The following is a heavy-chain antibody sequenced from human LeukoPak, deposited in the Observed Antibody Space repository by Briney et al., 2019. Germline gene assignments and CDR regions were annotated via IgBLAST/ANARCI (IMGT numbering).Heavy chain of an antibody. Sequence: ASVTVSCKASGYTFTSYDINWVRQAPGQGLAWMGWMNPNSGNTRYPHKFQGRGTMTRNTAISTAYMELSSLRSEDTAVYYCARGYYYYYYMDVWGKGTTVTVSS. CDR2: MNPNSGNT. CDR1: GYTFTSYD. J-gene: IGHJ6*03. CDR3: ARGYYYYYYMDV. V-gene: IGHV1-8*01.